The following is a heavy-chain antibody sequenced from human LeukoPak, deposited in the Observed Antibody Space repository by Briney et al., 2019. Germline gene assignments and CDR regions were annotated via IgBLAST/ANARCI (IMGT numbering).Heavy chain of an antibody. Sequence: GGSLRLSCAASGFTFSSYAMSWVRQAPGKGLEWVSAISGSGGSTYYADSVKGRFTISRDNSKNTLYLQMNSLRAEDTAVYYCASRIAVAGSPFDYWGQGTLVTVSS. V-gene: IGHV3-23*01. CDR1: GFTFSSYA. CDR2: ISGSGGST. CDR3: ASRIAVAGSPFDY. D-gene: IGHD6-19*01. J-gene: IGHJ4*02.